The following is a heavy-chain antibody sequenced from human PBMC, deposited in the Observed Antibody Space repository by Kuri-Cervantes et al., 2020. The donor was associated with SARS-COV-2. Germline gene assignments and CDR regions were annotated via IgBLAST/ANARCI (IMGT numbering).Heavy chain of an antibody. J-gene: IGHJ3*02. D-gene: IGHD2-2*02. CDR3: ARGLGSPNCSSTSCYIATSFDI. CDR1: GESFSGYY. CDR2: VNHRGST. Sequence: ESLKISCAFYGESFSGYYWNWIRQSPGKGLEWIGEVNHRGSTNYNPSLKSRVTISVDTSSKQFSLHLGSVTAADTAVYYCARGLGSPNCSSTSCYIATSFDIRGQGTMVTVSS. V-gene: IGHV4-34*01.